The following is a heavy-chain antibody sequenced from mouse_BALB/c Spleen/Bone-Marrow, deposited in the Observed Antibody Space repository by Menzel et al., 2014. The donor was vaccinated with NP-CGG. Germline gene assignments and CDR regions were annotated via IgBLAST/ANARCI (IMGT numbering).Heavy chain of an antibody. J-gene: IGHJ1*01. CDR3: ARVYGWYFDV. D-gene: IGHD1-1*01. CDR2: TNNNGGST. CDR1: GFTFSSYG. V-gene: IGHV5-6-3*01. Sequence: EVQLQQSGGGLVQPGGFLKLSCVASGFTFSSYGMSWVRQTPDKRLELVATTNNNGGSTYHPDSVKGQFTISRDNAKNTLYLQMSSLKSEDTAMYYCARVYGWYFDVWGAGTTVTVSS.